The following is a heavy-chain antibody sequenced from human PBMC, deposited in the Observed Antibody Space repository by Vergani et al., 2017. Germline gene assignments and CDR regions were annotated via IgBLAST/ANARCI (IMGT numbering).Heavy chain of an antibody. CDR3: ARGNRIAARRLNYFDY. V-gene: IGHV4-34*01. J-gene: IGHJ4*02. CDR2: INHSGNN. Sequence: QVQLQQWGAGLLKPSETLSLTCAVYGGSFNAYYRNWIRQPPGKGLEWIGEINHSGNNNYNPSLKSRVTMSVHTSKNQFSLKLRSVTAADTAVYFCARGNRIAARRLNYFDYWGQGALVTVSS. D-gene: IGHD6-6*01. CDR1: GGSFNAYY.